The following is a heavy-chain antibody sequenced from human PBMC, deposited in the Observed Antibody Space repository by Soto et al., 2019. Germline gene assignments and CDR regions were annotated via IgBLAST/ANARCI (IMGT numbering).Heavy chain of an antibody. Sequence: SVKVSCKASGGTFSIYAISSVRQAPGQGLEWMGGIMPIFGTANYAQKFQGRVTMTRDTSTSTVYMELSSLRSEDTAVYYCARDSGLTGLDVWGQGTTVTVSS. J-gene: IGHJ6*02. CDR3: ARDSGLTGLDV. V-gene: IGHV1-69*05. D-gene: IGHD3-9*01. CDR1: GGTFSIYA. CDR2: IMPIFGTA.